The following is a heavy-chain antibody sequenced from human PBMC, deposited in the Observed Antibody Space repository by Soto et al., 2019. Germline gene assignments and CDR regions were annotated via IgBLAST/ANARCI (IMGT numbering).Heavy chain of an antibody. Sequence: GGSLRLSSAAASFTFSSYAMSCLLQAPGKGLEWVSAISGSGGSTYYADSVKGRFTISRDNSKNTLYLQMNSLRAEDTAVYYCAKDRPDYYFDYWGPGTLVTVSS. V-gene: IGHV3-23*01. CDR3: AKDRPDYYFDY. CDR2: ISGSGGST. J-gene: IGHJ4*02. CDR1: SFTFSSYA.